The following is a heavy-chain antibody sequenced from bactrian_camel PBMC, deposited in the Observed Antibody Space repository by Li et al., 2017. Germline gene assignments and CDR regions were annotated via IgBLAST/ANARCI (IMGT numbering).Heavy chain of an antibody. V-gene: IGHV3S40*01. CDR3: AADLLLMRPLEASEYKY. Sequence: VQLVESGGGSVQAGGSVRLSCVTSGGTEGGFYVAWIRQVPGKGREGVASIYTGTDRTYYADSVKGRFAIWQDNAKATVYLEINYLRPEDTAMYYCAADLLLMRPLEASEYKYWGQGTQVTVS. J-gene: IGHJ4*01. D-gene: IGHD8*01. CDR2: IYTGTDRT. CDR1: GGTEGGFY.